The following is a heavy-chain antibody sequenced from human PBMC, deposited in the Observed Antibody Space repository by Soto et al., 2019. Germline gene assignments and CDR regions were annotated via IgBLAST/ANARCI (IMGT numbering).Heavy chain of an antibody. J-gene: IGHJ5*02. CDR1: GDSVSSNSAA. CDR3: ARDRDDYIWGSYRRNNWFDP. D-gene: IGHD3-16*02. V-gene: IGHV6-1*01. CDR2: TYYRSKWYN. Sequence: PSQTLSLTCAISGDSVSSNSAAWNWIRQSPSRGLEWLGRTYYRSKWYNDYAVSVKSRITINPDTSKNQFSLQLNSVTPEDTAVYYCARDRDDYIWGSYRRNNWFDPWGQGTLVTGSS.